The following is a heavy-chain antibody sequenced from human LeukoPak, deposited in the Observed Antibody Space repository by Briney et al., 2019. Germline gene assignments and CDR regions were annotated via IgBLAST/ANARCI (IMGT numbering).Heavy chain of an antibody. V-gene: IGHV1-8*01. J-gene: IGHJ4*02. D-gene: IGHD1-26*01. CDR1: GYTFTNYD. Sequence: GASVTVSCKASGYTFTNYDINWVRQATGQGLEWMGWMNPNSGNTGYAQEFQGRITMTRDTSISTAYMELSGLTSEDTAIYYCAKSKVGATTLPIDFWGPGTLVTVSS. CDR3: AKSKVGATTLPIDF. CDR2: MNPNSGNT.